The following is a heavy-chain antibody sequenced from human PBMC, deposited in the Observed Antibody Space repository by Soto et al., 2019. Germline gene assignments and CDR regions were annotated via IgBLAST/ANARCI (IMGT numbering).Heavy chain of an antibody. CDR2: IYPDGSA. D-gene: IGHD6-13*01. J-gene: IGHJ4*02. CDR3: ARGYSSRWYYFDY. Sequence: QVVLQESGPGLVKPSGTLSLTCAVSGVSINNNNWWNWVRQPPGKGLEWIGEIYPDGSAHYTPSLRRRVTMSVDKSSNQFFLRLNSLTAADTAVYYCARGYSSRWYYFDYWGQGILVTVSS. CDR1: GVSINNNNW. V-gene: IGHV4-4*02.